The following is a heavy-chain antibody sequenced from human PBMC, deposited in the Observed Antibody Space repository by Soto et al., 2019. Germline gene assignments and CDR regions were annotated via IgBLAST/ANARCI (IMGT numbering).Heavy chain of an antibody. CDR1: GYTFTSYY. CDR2: INPSGGST. D-gene: IGHD3-22*01. CDR3: ARDIIPQYYYDSSGYWALAFDI. V-gene: IGHV1-46*03. J-gene: IGHJ3*02. Sequence: ASVKVSCKASGYTFTSYYMHWVRQAPGQGLEWMGIINPSGGSTSYAQKFQGRVTMTRDTSTSTVYMELSSLRSEDTAVYYCARDIIPQYYYDSSGYWALAFDICGQGTMVTVSS.